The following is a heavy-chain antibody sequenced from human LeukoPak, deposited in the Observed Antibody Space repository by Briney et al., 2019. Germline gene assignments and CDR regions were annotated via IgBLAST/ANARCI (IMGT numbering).Heavy chain of an antibody. J-gene: IGHJ3*02. CDR3: ARDLNRWVTAYDAFDI. Sequence: PGRSLRLSCAASGFTFSSYGMHWVRQAPGKGLEWVAVIWYGGSNKYYADSVKGRFTISRDNSKNTLYLQMNSLRAEDTAVYYCARDLNRWVTAYDAFDIWGQGTMVTVSS. CDR2: IWYGGSNK. CDR1: GFTFSSYG. D-gene: IGHD2-21*02. V-gene: IGHV3-33*08.